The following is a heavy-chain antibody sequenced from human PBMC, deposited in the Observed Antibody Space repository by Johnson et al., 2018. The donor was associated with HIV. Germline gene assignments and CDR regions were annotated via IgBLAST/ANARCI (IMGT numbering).Heavy chain of an antibody. CDR2: INWNGGST. CDR1: GFTFDDYG. V-gene: IGHV3-20*04. Sequence: LQLVESGGGVVRPGGSLRLSCAVSGFTFDDYGMSWVRLAPGKGLEWVSGINWNGGSTGYADSVKGRFSISRDNAKNSLYLQMDSLRAEDTALYYCARGRRPNYYGSDTNALDIWGEGTMVTVSS. CDR3: ARGRRPNYYGSDTNALDI. D-gene: IGHD3-10*01. J-gene: IGHJ3*02.